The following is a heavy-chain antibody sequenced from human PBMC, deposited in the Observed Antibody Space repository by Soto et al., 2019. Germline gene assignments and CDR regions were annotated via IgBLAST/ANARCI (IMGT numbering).Heavy chain of an antibody. V-gene: IGHV3-30*18. D-gene: IGHD2-15*01. J-gene: IGHJ6*02. CDR2: LSYDGSKK. CDR1: GFTFRNFG. Sequence: QVQLVESGGGVVQPGRSLRLSCAASGFTFRNFGMHWVRQAPGKGLEWVAVLSYDGSKKFYADSVKGRFTISRDNSKNTLYLQMNSLRVEDTAVYYCAKDRPQSGRGGMDVWGQGTTVTVSS. CDR3: AKDRPQSGRGGMDV.